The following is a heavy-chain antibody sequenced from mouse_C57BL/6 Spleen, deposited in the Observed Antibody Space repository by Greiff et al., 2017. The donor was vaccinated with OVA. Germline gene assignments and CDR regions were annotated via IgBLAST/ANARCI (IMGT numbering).Heavy chain of an antibody. CDR1: GYTFTSYW. V-gene: IGHV1-52*01. CDR2: IDPSDSET. CDR3: ARTLYGNFFAY. D-gene: IGHD2-1*01. Sequence: QVQLKQPGAELVRPGSSVKLSCKASGYTFTSYWMHWVKQRPIQGLEWIGNIDPSDSETHYNQKFKDKATLTVDKSSSTAYMQLSSLTSEDSAVYYCARTLYGNFFAYWGQGTLVTVSA. J-gene: IGHJ3*01.